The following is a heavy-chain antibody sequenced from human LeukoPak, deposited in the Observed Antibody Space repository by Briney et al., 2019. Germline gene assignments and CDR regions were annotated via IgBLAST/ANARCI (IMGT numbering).Heavy chain of an antibody. CDR1: GYTFTSYY. CDR3: AGDRSARGSFFDI. D-gene: IGHD5-18*01. Sequence: GASVKVSCKASGYTFTSYYMHWVRQAPGQGLEWMGIINPSGGSTSYAQKFQGRVTMTRDTSTSTVYMELSSLRSEDTAVYYCAGDRSARGSFFDIWGQGTMVTVSS. J-gene: IGHJ3*02. CDR2: INPSGGST. V-gene: IGHV1-46*01.